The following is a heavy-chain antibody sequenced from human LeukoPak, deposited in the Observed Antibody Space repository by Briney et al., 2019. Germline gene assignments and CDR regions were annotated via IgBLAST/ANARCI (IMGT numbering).Heavy chain of an antibody. CDR1: GFTFSDYY. V-gene: IGHV3-11*04. CDR3: ARVYLTSSSSPYDY. D-gene: IGHD6-6*01. J-gene: IGHJ4*02. Sequence: GGSLRLSCAASGFTFSDYYMSWIRQAPGKGLEWASYISSSGSTIYYADSVKGRFTISRDNAKNSLYLQMNSLRAEDTAVYYCARVYLTSSSSPYDYWGQGTLVTVSS. CDR2: ISSSGSTI.